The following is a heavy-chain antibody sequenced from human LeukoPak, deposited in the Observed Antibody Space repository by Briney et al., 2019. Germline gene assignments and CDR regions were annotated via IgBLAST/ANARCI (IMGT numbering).Heavy chain of an antibody. CDR2: IYSGGST. V-gene: IGHV3-53*05. CDR3: AKDSSSSAVVGQFDY. CDR1: GFTVSSNY. D-gene: IGHD6-6*01. Sequence: GGSLRLSCAASGFTVSSNYMSWVRQAPGKGLEWVSVIYSGGSTYYADSVKGRFTISRDNSKNTLYLQMNSLRAEDTAVYYCAKDSSSSAVVGQFDYWGQGTLVTVSS. J-gene: IGHJ4*02.